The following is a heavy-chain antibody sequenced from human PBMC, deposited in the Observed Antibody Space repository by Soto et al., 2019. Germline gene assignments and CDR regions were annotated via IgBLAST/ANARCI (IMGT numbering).Heavy chain of an antibody. CDR3: TRGPRSTSTGTGAF. V-gene: IGHV3-74*01. Sequence: LRLSCAASGFTFSMYWMHWVRQVPGKGPEWVSRINDDGISTNYADSVKGRFTISRDNAKNTLYLQMNALRVEDTAVYYCTRGPRSTSTGTGAFWGQGTMVTVSS. J-gene: IGHJ4*02. D-gene: IGHD1-1*01. CDR2: INDDGIST. CDR1: GFTFSMYW.